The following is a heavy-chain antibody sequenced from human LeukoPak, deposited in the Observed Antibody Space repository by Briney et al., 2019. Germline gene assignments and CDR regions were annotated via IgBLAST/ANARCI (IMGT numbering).Heavy chain of an antibody. D-gene: IGHD6-13*01. Sequence: GGSLRLSCAASGFTFSSYAMHWVRQAPGKGLEWVAVISYDGSNKYYADSVKGRFTISRDNSKNTLYLQMNSLRAEDTAVYYCARDGKKQQGPRTKYYFDYWGQGTLVTVSS. J-gene: IGHJ4*02. CDR1: GFTFSSYA. CDR2: ISYDGSNK. CDR3: ARDGKKQQGPRTKYYFDY. V-gene: IGHV3-30-3*01.